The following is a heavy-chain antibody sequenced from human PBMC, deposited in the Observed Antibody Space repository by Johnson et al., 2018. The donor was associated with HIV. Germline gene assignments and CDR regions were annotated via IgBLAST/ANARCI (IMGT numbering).Heavy chain of an antibody. CDR1: GFTFSSYG. CDR2: IRYDGSNK. Sequence: VQLVESGGGVVQPGGSLRLSCAASGFTFSSYGMHWVRQAPGTGLEWVAFIRYDGSNKYYADSVKGRFTIYRDNSKYSVFLQINSLKTEDTAVYYCARGYVVYATSLDVWGQGTVVAVSS. D-gene: IGHD5/OR15-5a*01. CDR3: ARGYVVYATSLDV. V-gene: IGHV3-30*02. J-gene: IGHJ3*01.